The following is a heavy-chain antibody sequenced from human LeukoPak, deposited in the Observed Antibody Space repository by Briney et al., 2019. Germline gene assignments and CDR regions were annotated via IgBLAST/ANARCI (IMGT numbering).Heavy chain of an antibody. Sequence: GGSLRLSCAASGFTFSSYSMNWGRQAPGKGLEWVSSISSSSSYIYYADSVKGRFTISRDNAKNSLYLQMNSLRAEDTAVYYCARPVRGSYRYDGWFDPWGQGTLVTVSS. CDR2: ISSSSSYI. V-gene: IGHV3-21*01. J-gene: IGHJ5*02. CDR3: ARPVRGSYRYDGWFDP. CDR1: GFTFSSYS. D-gene: IGHD3-16*02.